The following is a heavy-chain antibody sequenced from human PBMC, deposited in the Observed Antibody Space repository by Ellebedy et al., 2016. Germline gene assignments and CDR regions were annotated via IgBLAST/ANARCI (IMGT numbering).Heavy chain of an antibody. J-gene: IGHJ4*02. CDR1: GFTFSTNW. Sequence: GGSLRLSCAAAGFTFSTNWMTWVRQAPGKGLEWVADIKPDGSVTYYVDYVRGRLTISRDNARSSVYLQLNSLRVEDTAVYHCARDLTASGTLDYWGRGTLVTVSS. CDR2: IKPDGSVT. V-gene: IGHV3-7*03. CDR3: ARDLTASGTLDY. D-gene: IGHD3-9*01.